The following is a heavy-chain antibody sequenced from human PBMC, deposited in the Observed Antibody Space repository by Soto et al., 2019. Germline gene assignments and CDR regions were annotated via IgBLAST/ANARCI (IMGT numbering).Heavy chain of an antibody. CDR1: GFTFSSYA. V-gene: IGHV3-23*01. CDR2: ISGSGGST. D-gene: IGHD5-18*01. Sequence: EVQLLESGGGLVQPGGSLRLSCAASGFTFSSYAMSWVRQAPGKGLEWVSAISGSGGSTYYADSVKGRFTISRDNXKNTLYLQMNSLRAEDTAVYYCAKGNGYSYGYNDYWGQGTLVTVSS. CDR3: AKGNGYSYGYNDY. J-gene: IGHJ4*02.